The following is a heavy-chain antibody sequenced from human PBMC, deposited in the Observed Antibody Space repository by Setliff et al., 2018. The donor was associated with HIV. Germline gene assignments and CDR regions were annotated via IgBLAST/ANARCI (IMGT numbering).Heavy chain of an antibody. D-gene: IGHD5-18*01. CDR3: ARDDSNGNTDAFDI. CDR2: IRYDGSNK. Sequence: GGSLRLSCAASGFTFSSYGVHWVRQAPGKGLEWVAFIRYDGSNKYYADSVKGRFTISRDNSKNTLYLQMNSLRAEDTAVYYCARDDSNGNTDAFDIWGQGTTVTVSS. J-gene: IGHJ3*02. CDR1: GFTFSSYG. V-gene: IGHV3-30*02.